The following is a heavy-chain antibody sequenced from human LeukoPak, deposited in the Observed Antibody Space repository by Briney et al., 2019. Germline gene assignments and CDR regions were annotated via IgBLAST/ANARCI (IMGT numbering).Heavy chain of an antibody. D-gene: IGHD2-15*01. V-gene: IGHV1-18*01. Sequence: ASVKVSCKASGYTFTSYGISWVRQATGQGLEWMGWISAYNGNTNYAQKLQGRVIMTTDTSTSTAYMELRSLRSDDTAVYYCARDLVVVAATDYYGMDVWGQGTTVTVSS. CDR2: ISAYNGNT. CDR3: ARDLVVVAATDYYGMDV. J-gene: IGHJ6*02. CDR1: GYTFTSYG.